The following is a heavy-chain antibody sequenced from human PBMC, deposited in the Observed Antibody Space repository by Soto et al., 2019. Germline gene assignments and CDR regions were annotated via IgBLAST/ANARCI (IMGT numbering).Heavy chain of an antibody. CDR3: ARARGYDGSGSGYYYYYMDV. D-gene: IGHD3-10*01. Sequence: ASVKVSFKSSGYTFTSYDINWVRQATGQGLEWMGWMNPNSGNTGYAQKFQGRVTMTRNTSISTAYMELSSLRSEDTAVYYCARARGYDGSGSGYYYYYMDVWGKGTTVTVSS. J-gene: IGHJ6*03. V-gene: IGHV1-8*01. CDR2: MNPNSGNT. CDR1: GYTFTSYD.